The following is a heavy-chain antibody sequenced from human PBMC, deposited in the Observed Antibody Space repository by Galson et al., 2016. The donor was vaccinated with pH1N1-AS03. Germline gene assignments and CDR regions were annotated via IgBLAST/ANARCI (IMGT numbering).Heavy chain of an antibody. Sequence: SLRLSCAASGFNFRGYYMSWIRQAPGKGLEWVSYINAGNNYREYADSVKGRFTDSRDNAKSSLYLQMNSLRAEDTAVYYCARLQRDTILTDSFFDYWGQGTLSPSPQ. CDR1: GFNFRGYY. V-gene: IGHV3-11*06. CDR2: INAGNNYR. CDR3: ARLQRDTILTDSFFDY. J-gene: IGHJ4*02. D-gene: IGHD5-18*01.